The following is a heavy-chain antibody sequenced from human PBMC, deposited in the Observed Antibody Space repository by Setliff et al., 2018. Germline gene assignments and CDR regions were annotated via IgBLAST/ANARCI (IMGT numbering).Heavy chain of an antibody. J-gene: IGHJ6*03. D-gene: IGHD1-1*01. CDR3: ARGAPQRSSFDSRYMDV. V-gene: IGHV4-34*01. Sequence: SETLSLTCTVYGGPLSGFSWNWIRQSPGGGLEWIGEITDTGRTKYIPSLKSRDTISIHMSWNQFSLRLSSLTAADTAVYYCARGAPQRSSFDSRYMDVWDKGATVTVSS. CDR1: GGPLSGFS. CDR2: ITDTGRT.